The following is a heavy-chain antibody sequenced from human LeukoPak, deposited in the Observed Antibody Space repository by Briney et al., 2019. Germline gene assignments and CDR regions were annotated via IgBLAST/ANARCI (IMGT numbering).Heavy chain of an antibody. D-gene: IGHD3-16*01. J-gene: IGHJ5*02. CDR1: GFDVSRNY. Sequence: GGSLRLSCAASGFDVSRNYMNWVRQAPGKGLEWVATINQDGSEKYYVDSVKGRFIFSRDNAENSLSLQMNSLRVEDTAMYYCARLLGESTIYDLWGQGTLVTVSS. V-gene: IGHV3-7*01. CDR3: ARLLGESTIYDL. CDR2: INQDGSEK.